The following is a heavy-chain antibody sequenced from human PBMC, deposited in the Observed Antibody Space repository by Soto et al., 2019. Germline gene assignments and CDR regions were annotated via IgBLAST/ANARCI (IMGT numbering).Heavy chain of an antibody. D-gene: IGHD3-16*01. V-gene: IGHV1-46*01. Sequence: QVQLVQSGAEVKKPGASVKVSCEASGYTFTNYYIHWVRQAPGQGLEWMAVINPSGGSTRYAQKFQGRVTMTRDTSTSTVYMELSSLRSEDTAVYYCAKTYGFLGGYYFDYWGQGTLVTVSS. CDR1: GYTFTNYY. J-gene: IGHJ4*02. CDR3: AKTYGFLGGYYFDY. CDR2: INPSGGST.